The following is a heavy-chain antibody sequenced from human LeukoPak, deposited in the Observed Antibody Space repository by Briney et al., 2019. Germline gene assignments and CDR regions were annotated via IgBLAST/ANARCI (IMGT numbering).Heavy chain of an antibody. J-gene: IGHJ4*02. Sequence: GGSLRLSCAASGFTFSSYSMNWVRQAPGKGLEWVSSISSSSSYVYYADSVKGRFTISRDNAKNSLYLQMNSLRAEDTAVYYCARDFYGDYYFDYWGQGTLVTVSS. V-gene: IGHV3-21*01. CDR3: ARDFYGDYYFDY. CDR1: GFTFSSYS. D-gene: IGHD4-17*01. CDR2: ISSSSSYV.